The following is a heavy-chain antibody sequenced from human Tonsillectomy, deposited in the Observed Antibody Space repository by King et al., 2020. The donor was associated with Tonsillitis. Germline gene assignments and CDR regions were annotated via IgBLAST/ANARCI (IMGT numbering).Heavy chain of an antibody. CDR3: ARGSGRDSHDYMDV. CDR1: DDSISSDDYS. D-gene: IGHD3-3*01. Sequence: LQLQESGSRLLKPPQTLSLTCAVSDDSISSDDYSWSWIRQPPGRGLEWIGNIFHSGSTRYNPSLKSRVIISVDRSKNHFSLKLTSVTAADTAVYFCARGSGRDSHDYMDVWGKGTTVTVSS. V-gene: IGHV4-30-2*01. CDR2: IFHSGST. J-gene: IGHJ6*03.